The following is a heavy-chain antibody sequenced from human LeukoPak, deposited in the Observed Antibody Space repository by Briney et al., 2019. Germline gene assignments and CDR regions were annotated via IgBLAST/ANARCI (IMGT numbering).Heavy chain of an antibody. CDR2: INHSGST. D-gene: IGHD2-15*01. J-gene: IGHJ5*02. CDR3: ARGTHIVVVVTEEVWFDP. V-gene: IGHV4-34*01. CDR1: GGSFSGYY. Sequence: SEPLSLTCAVYGGSFSGYYWSWIRQPPGKGLEWIGEINHSGSTNYNPSLKSRVTISVDTSKNQFSLKLSSVTAADTAVYYCARGTHIVVVVTEEVWFDPWGQGTLVTVSS.